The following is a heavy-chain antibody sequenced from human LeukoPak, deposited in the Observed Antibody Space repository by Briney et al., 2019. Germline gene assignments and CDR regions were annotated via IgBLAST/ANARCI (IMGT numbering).Heavy chain of an antibody. J-gene: IGHJ4*02. Sequence: ASVKVSCRASGYTFTSYGISWVRQAPGQGLEWMGWISAYNGNTNYAQKLQGRVTMTTDTSTSTAYMELRSLRSDDTAVYYCATSFLGWGIAVAGTVPSEPGFIGYWGQGTLVTVSS. CDR2: ISAYNGNT. D-gene: IGHD6-19*01. V-gene: IGHV1-18*01. CDR1: GYTFTSYG. CDR3: ATSFLGWGIAVAGTVPSEPGFIGY.